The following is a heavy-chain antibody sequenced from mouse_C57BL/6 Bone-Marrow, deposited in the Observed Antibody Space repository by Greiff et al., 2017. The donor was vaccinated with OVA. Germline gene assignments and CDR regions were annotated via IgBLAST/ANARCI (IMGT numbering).Heavy chain of an antibody. J-gene: IGHJ3*01. Sequence: EVHLVESGGGLVKPGGSLKLSCAASGFTFSSYAMSWVRQTPEKRLEWVATISDGGSYTYYPDNVKGRFTISRDNAKNNLYLQMSHLKSEDTAMYYCARDRVLRAFAYWGQGTLVTVSA. CDR1: GFTFSSYA. V-gene: IGHV5-4*01. CDR2: ISDGGSYT. D-gene: IGHD1-1*01. CDR3: ARDRVLRAFAY.